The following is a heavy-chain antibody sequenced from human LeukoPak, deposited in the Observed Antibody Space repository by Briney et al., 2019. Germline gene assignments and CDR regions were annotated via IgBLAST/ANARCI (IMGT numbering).Heavy chain of an antibody. Sequence: GGSLRLSCAASGFIFSSFEMNWVRRAPGKGLEFVSYISGSATTIYYADSVKGRFTISRDNAKNSLYLQMNSLRAEDTAVYYCARRALPDFWGQGTLVTVSS. D-gene: IGHD2-21*02. CDR3: ARRALPDF. J-gene: IGHJ4*02. CDR2: ISGSATTI. V-gene: IGHV3-48*03. CDR1: GFIFSSFE.